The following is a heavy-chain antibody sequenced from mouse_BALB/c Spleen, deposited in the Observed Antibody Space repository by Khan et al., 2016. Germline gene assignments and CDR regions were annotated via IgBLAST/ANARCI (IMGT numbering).Heavy chain of an antibody. V-gene: IGHV9-3*02. J-gene: IGHJ3*01. CDR2: INTNTGEP. Sequence: QIQLVQSGPELKKPGETVKISCKASGYTFTNYGMNWVKQAPGKGLKWMGWINTNTGEPTYAEEFKGRFAFSLETSASTAYLQINNLKNEDTATYFCARSDGYSAWFAYWGQGTLVTVSA. CDR3: ARSDGYSAWFAY. CDR1: GYTFTNYG. D-gene: IGHD2-3*01.